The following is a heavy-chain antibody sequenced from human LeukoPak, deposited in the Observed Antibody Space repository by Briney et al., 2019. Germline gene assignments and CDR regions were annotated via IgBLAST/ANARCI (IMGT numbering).Heavy chain of an antibody. J-gene: IGHJ4*02. D-gene: IGHD6-13*01. CDR1: GFTFSSYA. Sequence: GGSLRLSCAASGFTFSSYAMSWVRQAPGKGLEWVSSIGGSGDRTYYADSVKARFTISRDNSKNTLYLQMNSLRAEDTALYYCARVGYTDSWYSSPPFDYWGQGTLVTVSS. CDR3: ARVGYTDSWYSSPPFDY. V-gene: IGHV3-23*01. CDR2: IGGSGDRT.